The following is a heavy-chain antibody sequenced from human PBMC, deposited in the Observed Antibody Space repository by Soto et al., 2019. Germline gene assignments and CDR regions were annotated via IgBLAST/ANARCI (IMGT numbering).Heavy chain of an antibody. V-gene: IGHV4-59*08. Sequence: PSETLSLTCTVSGGSISSYYWSWIRQPPGKGLEWIGYIYYSGSTNYNPSLKSRVTISVDTSKNQFSLKLSSVTAADTAVYYCGSSRYGYTFYDYWGQGTLVTVSS. CDR1: GGSISSYY. CDR3: GSSRYGYTFYDY. CDR2: IYYSGST. D-gene: IGHD5-18*01. J-gene: IGHJ4*02.